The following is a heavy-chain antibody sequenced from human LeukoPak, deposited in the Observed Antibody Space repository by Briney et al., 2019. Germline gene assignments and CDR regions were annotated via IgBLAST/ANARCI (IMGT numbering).Heavy chain of an antibody. Sequence: PGGSLRLSCAASGFTFSSYGMHWVRQAPGKGLEWVAFIRYDGSNKYYADSVKGRFTISRDNSKNTLYLQMNSLRAEDTAAYYCARYYYDSSGYPHGFDYWGQGTLVTVTS. D-gene: IGHD3-22*01. V-gene: IGHV3-30*02. CDR3: ARYYYDSSGYPHGFDY. CDR1: GFTFSSYG. CDR2: IRYDGSNK. J-gene: IGHJ4*02.